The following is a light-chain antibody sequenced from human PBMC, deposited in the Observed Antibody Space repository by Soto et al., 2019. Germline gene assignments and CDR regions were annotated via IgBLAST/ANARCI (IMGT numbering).Light chain of an antibody. J-gene: IGKJ1*01. CDR1: QSINSW. V-gene: IGKV1-5*01. Sequence: DIQMTQSPSTLSASVGDRVTITCRASQSINSWLAWYQHKPGRAPKLLIYDASILASGVPSRFSGSGSGTEFTLTISNLQPDDFATYFCQQYNSFSPWTFGQGTKVDIK. CDR3: QQYNSFSPWT. CDR2: DAS.